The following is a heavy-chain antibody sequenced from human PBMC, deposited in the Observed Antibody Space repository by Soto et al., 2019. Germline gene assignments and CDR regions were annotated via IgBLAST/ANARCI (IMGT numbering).Heavy chain of an antibody. Sequence: QVQLVQSGAEVKKPGSSVKVSCKASGGTFSSYAISWVRQASGQGLEWMGGIITIFGTAKYAQKFKGRVTITADESTSTAYMGLSSLRSEDTAVYYCARSVVDTAMGALFDYWGQGTLVTVSS. CDR2: IITIFGTA. CDR1: GGTFSSYA. V-gene: IGHV1-69*12. CDR3: ARSVVDTAMGALFDY. D-gene: IGHD5-18*01. J-gene: IGHJ4*02.